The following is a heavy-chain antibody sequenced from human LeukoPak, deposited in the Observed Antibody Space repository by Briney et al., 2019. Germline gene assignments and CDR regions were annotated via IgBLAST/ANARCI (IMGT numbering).Heavy chain of an antibody. V-gene: IGHV3-23*01. CDR3: AKGRGTTVTSAANY. D-gene: IGHD4-17*01. Sequence: GGSLRLSCAASGFTFSSYAMSCVRQAPGKGLEWVSSIGGSNDNAYYADSVKDRFTISRDNSKNTLSLQMNSLRAEDTAVYYCAKGRGTTVTSAANYWGQGTLVTVSS. J-gene: IGHJ4*02. CDR1: GFTFSSYA. CDR2: IGGSNDNA.